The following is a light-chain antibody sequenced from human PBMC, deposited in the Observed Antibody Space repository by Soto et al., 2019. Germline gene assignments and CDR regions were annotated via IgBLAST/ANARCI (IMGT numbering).Light chain of an antibody. V-gene: IGKV3-11*01. CDR3: QQRSNWPQT. CDR1: QSLSNSE. J-gene: IGKJ1*01. CDR2: EAS. Sequence: EIVLTQSPGTLSLSPGERATLSCRSSQSLSNSELAWYQQKPGQAPRLLIYEASNTATGIPARFSGSGSGTDFSLTISSLEPEDFAVYYCQQRSNWPQTFGQGTKVDI.